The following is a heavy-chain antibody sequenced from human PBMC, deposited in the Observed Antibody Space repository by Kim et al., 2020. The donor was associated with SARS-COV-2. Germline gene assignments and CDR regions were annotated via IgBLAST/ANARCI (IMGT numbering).Heavy chain of an antibody. CDR1: GGSVSSSNYY. J-gene: IGHJ5*01. V-gene: IGHV4-39*02. Sequence: SETLSLTCTVSGGSVSSSNYYWGWVRQPPGKGLEWIGNIYYTGDTYYNPSLKSRVTISIDTSNNNFSLKLISLTAADTAVYYCARVENSSSSRLFYPWGQGTLVTVSP. D-gene: IGHD6-6*01. CDR3: ARVENSSSSRLFYP. CDR2: IYYTGDT.